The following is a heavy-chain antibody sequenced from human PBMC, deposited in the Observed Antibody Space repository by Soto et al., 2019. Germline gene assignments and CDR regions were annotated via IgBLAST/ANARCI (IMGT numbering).Heavy chain of an antibody. Sequence: QSQTLSLTCAISGDSVSSNSAAWNWIRQSPSRGLEWLGRTYYRSKWYNDYAVSVKSRITINPDTSKNQFSLQLNSVTPEDTAVYYCARTMVRGVIPWFDPWGQGTLVTVSS. CDR1: GDSVSSNSAA. CDR2: TYYRSKWYN. CDR3: ARTMVRGVIPWFDP. V-gene: IGHV6-1*01. J-gene: IGHJ5*02. D-gene: IGHD3-10*01.